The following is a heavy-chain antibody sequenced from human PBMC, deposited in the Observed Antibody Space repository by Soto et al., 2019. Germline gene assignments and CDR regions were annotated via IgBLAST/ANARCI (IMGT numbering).Heavy chain of an antibody. CDR3: ARDSWYYGSGSIYGMDV. D-gene: IGHD3-10*01. CDR1: GFTFSDYY. CDR2: ISSSGSTI. Sequence: PGGSLRLSCAASGFTFSDYYISWSRQAPGKGLEWVSYISSSGSTIYYADSVKGRFTISRDNAKNSLYLQMNSLRAEDTAVYYCARDSWYYGSGSIYGMDVWGQGTTVTVSS. V-gene: IGHV3-11*01. J-gene: IGHJ6*02.